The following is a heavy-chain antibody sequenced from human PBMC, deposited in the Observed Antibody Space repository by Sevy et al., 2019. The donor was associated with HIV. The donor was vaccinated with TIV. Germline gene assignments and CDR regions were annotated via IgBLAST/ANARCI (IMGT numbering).Heavy chain of an antibody. CDR1: GFTFSDSW. CDR2: INEDGSRL. Sequence: GGSLRLSCVASGFTFSDSWMTWVRQAPGKGLERIAFINEDGSRLGKVDSVRGRFTISRQNTKNSLYLQMNSLRAEDTAVYFCARDRAYSALDYWGQGTLVTVSS. CDR3: ARDRAYSALDY. D-gene: IGHD5-18*01. J-gene: IGHJ4*02. V-gene: IGHV3-7*01.